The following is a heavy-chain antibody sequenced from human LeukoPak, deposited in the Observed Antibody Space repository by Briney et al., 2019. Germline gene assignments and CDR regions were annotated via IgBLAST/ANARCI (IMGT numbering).Heavy chain of an antibody. V-gene: IGHV4-34*01. CDR1: GGSFSGYY. Sequence: PSETLSLTCAVYGGSFSGYYWSWIRQPPGKGLEWIGEINHSGSTNYNPSLKSRVTISVDTSKNQFSLKLSSVTAADMAVYYCAILRVTSRTFDYWGQGTLVTASS. J-gene: IGHJ4*02. D-gene: IGHD2-21*02. CDR3: AILRVTSRTFDY. CDR2: INHSGST.